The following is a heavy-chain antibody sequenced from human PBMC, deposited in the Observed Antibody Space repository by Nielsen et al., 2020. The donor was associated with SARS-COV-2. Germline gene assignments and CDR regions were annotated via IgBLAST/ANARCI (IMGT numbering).Heavy chain of an antibody. J-gene: IGHJ5*02. V-gene: IGHV6-1*01. CDR2: TYYRSKWYH. D-gene: IGHD6-13*01. CDR1: GDSVSSNSAA. CDR3: SRGAAALKPYNWFDP. Sequence: SCAISGDSVSSNSAAWNWIRQSPSRGLEWLGRTYYRSKWYHDYAVSVKSRITINPDTSKNQFSLQLNSVTPEDTAVYYCSRGAAALKPYNWFDPWGQGTLVTVSS.